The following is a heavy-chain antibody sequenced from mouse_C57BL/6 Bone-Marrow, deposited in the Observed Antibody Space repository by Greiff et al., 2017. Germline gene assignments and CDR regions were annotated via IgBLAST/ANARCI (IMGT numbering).Heavy chain of an antibody. D-gene: IGHD2-3*01. Sequence: DVMLVESGGGLVKPGGSLKLSCAASGFTFSSYAMSWVRQTPEKRLEWVATISDGGSYTYYPDNVKGRFTISRDNAKNNLYLPMSHLKSEDTAMYYCASHLCYDGHYGEAMDYWGQGTSVTVSS. V-gene: IGHV5-4*03. CDR3: ASHLCYDGHYGEAMDY. CDR1: GFTFSSYA. J-gene: IGHJ4*01. CDR2: ISDGGSYT.